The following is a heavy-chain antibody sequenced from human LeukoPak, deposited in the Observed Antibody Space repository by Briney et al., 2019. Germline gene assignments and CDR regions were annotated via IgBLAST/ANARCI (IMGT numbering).Heavy chain of an antibody. Sequence: GGSLRLSCAASGFTFSDYYMTWIRQAPGKGQEWVSYISKSSDHTNYADSVKGRFTISRDNAKNSLYLQMNSLRAEDTAVYYWAGEGIVGATLRLIYFDYWGQGTLVTVSS. CDR3: AGEGIVGATLRLIYFDY. CDR2: ISKSSDHT. V-gene: IGHV3-11*06. CDR1: GFTFSDYY. J-gene: IGHJ4*02. D-gene: IGHD1-26*01.